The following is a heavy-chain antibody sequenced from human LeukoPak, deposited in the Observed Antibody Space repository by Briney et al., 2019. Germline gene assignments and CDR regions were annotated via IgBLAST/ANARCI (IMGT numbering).Heavy chain of an antibody. J-gene: IGHJ4*02. D-gene: IGHD2-2*01. CDR3: ARGGEVCSSSSCYRRHDY. CDR1: EYTFTGYY. CDR2: INPKSGGT. Sequence: ASVNVSCKASEYTFTGYYMHWVRQAPGQGLEWMGWINPKSGGTTYGQKFQGRVTMTRDTSTSTAYMELSRLRSDDTAVYYCARGGEVCSSSSCYRRHDYWGQGTLVTVSS. V-gene: IGHV1-2*02.